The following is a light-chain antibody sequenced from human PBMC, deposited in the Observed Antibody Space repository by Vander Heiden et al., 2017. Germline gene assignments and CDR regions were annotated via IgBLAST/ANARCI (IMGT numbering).Light chain of an antibody. J-gene: IGKJ2*01. CDR3: QQYNSYLYT. CDR2: KAS. V-gene: IGKV1-5*03. CDR1: QSISSW. Sequence: DTHMTQSPSTLSPSVRDRVTITCRASQSISSWLAWYQQKPGKAPKLLIYKASSLESGVPSRFSGSGSGTEFTLTIRSLQPDDFATYYCQQYNSYLYTFGQGTKLEIK.